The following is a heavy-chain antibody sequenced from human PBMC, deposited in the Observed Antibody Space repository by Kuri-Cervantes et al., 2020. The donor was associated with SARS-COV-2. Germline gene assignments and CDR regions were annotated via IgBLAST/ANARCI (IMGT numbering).Heavy chain of an antibody. CDR1: GGSISSSSYY. CDR3: ARLQSYYYYGMDV. CDR2: IYYSGST. V-gene: IGHV4-39*01. Sequence: SETLSLTCTVSGGSISSSSYYWGWIRQPPGKGLEWIGSIYYSGSTYYNPSLKSRVTISVDTSKNQFSLKLSSVTAADTAVYYCARLQSYYYYGMDVWGQGTTVTVSS. J-gene: IGHJ6*02.